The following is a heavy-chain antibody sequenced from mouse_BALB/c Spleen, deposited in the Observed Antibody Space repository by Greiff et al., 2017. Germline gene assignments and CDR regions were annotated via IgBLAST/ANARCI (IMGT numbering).Heavy chain of an antibody. V-gene: IGHV1-54*03. CDR3: ARSGWLLRYYYAMDY. CDR2: INPGSGGT. CDR1: GYAFTNYL. Sequence: VQLQQSGAELVRPGTSVKVSCKASGYAFTNYLIEWVKQRPGQGLEWIGVINPGSGGTNYNEKFKGKATLIADKSSSTAYMQLSSLTSDDSAVYFCARSGWLLRYYYAMDYWGQGTSVTVAS. D-gene: IGHD2-3*01. J-gene: IGHJ4*01.